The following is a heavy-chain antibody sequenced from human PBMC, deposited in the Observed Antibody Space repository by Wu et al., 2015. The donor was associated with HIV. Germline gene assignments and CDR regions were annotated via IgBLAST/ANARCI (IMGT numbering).Heavy chain of an antibody. J-gene: IGHJ1*01. CDR1: GGSFSGYG. D-gene: IGHD6-19*01. CDR3: TREGASRWYPQDEYFQY. Sequence: QVQLVQSGAEVKKPGSSVKVSCKASGGSFSGYGLSWVRQAPGQGLEWMGGIIPILGATKYARKFQGRVTITADESTSTAYMELTSLRSGDTAVYYCTREGASRWYPQDEYFQYWGQGTLVTVSS. V-gene: IGHV1-69*11. CDR2: IIPILGAT.